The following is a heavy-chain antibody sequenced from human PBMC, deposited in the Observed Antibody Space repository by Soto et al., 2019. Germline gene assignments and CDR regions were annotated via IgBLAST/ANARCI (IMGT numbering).Heavy chain of an antibody. V-gene: IGHV2-5*02. CDR3: ARREGACVGTKCKMRAFDF. J-gene: IGHJ3*01. Sequence: QITLKASGPALVKPTETLTLTCTFSGFSLSTSAVGVGWIRQPPGKALEWLAVIYWDDDKTYSPSLNNRLTITKDTSKDQVVLVMTNLDTVDTATYYCARREGACVGTKCKMRAFDFWGQGTMVTVSS. CDR1: GFSLSTSAVG. CDR2: IYWDDDK. D-gene: IGHD2-21*01.